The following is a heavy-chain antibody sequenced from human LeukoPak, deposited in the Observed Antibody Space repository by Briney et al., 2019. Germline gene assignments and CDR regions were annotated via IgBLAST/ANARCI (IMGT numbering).Heavy chain of an antibody. CDR1: GGSISSTYY. CDR3: ARRYCSGGSCYSERGAFDI. D-gene: IGHD2-15*01. J-gene: IGHJ3*02. CDR2: IYYSGTT. Sequence: SETLSLTCTVSGGSISSTYYWDWIRQPPGKGLEWIGSIYYSGTTYYNPSLKSRVTISVDTSKNQFSLKLSSVTAADTAVYYCARRYCSGGSCYSERGAFDIWSQGTMVTVSS. V-gene: IGHV4-39*07.